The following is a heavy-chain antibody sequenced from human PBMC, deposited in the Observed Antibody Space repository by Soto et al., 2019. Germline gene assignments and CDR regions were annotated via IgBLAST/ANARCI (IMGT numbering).Heavy chain of an antibody. CDR2: IIPIFGTP. J-gene: IGHJ6*02. CDR1: GGTFTNYA. V-gene: IGHV1-69*12. CDR3: ARERSVGYCITTTCPKPFYYYARDV. D-gene: IGHD2-2*01. Sequence: QVQLVQSGAEVKKPGSSLKVSCKASGGTFTNYAFSWVRQAPGQGPEWMGGIIPIFGTPDYAQKFQGRFIITADESTRTVPMELNSLRSDDTAVYYCARERSVGYCITTTCPKPFYYYARDVWGQGTTVTVSS.